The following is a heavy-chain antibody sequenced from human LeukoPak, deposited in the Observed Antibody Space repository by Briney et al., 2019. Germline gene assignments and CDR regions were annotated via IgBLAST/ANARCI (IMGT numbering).Heavy chain of an antibody. CDR2: ISSSGSTI. J-gene: IGHJ4*02. Sequence: PGGSLRLTCAASGFTFSDYYMTWISQAPGKGLEWVTYISSSGSTIYYADSVKGRFTISRDNAKNSLSLQMNSLRAEDTAVYYCATDRGYCSGGSCYTFDYWGQGTLVTVSS. D-gene: IGHD2-15*01. CDR1: GFTFSDYY. CDR3: ATDRGYCSGGSCYTFDY. V-gene: IGHV3-11*01.